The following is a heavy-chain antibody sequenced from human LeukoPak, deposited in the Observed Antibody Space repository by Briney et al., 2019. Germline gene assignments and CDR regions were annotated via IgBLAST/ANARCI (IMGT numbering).Heavy chain of an antibody. Sequence: PGGSLRLSCAASGFTFADYGMSWVRQAPGKGLEWVSGINWNGGSIGYADSVKGRFTISRDNSKNTLYMQMNSVRAEDTAVYYCAKEKDYYDFWSGYRPYFDDGGQGTLVTVSS. V-gene: IGHV3-20*04. CDR2: INWNGGSI. D-gene: IGHD3-3*01. CDR3: AKEKDYYDFWSGYRPYFDD. J-gene: IGHJ4*02. CDR1: GFTFADYG.